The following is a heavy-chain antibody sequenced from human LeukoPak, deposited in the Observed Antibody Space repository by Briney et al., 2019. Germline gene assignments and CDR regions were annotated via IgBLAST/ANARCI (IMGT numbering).Heavy chain of an antibody. V-gene: IGHV3-23*01. D-gene: IGHD3-22*01. CDR3: AKRGVVIRVILVGFHKEAYYFDS. CDR2: ISDSGGTP. CDR1: GITVSNYG. Sequence: PGGSLRLSCAVSGITVSNYGMSWVRQAPGKGLEWVAGISDSGGTPNYADSVKGRFTISRDNPKNTLYLQMNSLRAEDTAVYFCAKRGVVIRVILVGFHKEAYYFDSWGQGALVTVSS. J-gene: IGHJ4*02.